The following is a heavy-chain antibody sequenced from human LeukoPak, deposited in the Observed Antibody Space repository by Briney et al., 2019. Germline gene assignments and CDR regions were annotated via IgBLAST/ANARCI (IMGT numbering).Heavy chain of an antibody. CDR3: ARMYLSGWSRFDY. Sequence: SETLSLTCTVSGGSISSYYWSWVRQPPGKGLEWIGYINDSGSTNYNPSLKSRVTISVDTSKNQFSLKLSSLIAADTAIYYCARMYLSGWSRFDYWGQGTLVTVSS. CDR2: INDSGST. V-gene: IGHV4-59*01. D-gene: IGHD6-19*01. CDR1: GGSISSYY. J-gene: IGHJ4*02.